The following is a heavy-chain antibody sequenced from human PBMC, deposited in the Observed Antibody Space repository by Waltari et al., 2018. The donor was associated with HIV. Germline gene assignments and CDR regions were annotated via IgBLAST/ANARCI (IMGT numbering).Heavy chain of an antibody. CDR2: ISGSGGDT. Sequence: LLESGGNLVQPGGSLTLSCAASGFTFSSYAITWVRQAPGKGLEGVSGISGSGGDTLFADSVKGRFTISRDASTVYLSMNRLTAEDTAVYYCAKVGLSGRWLLRRPFYFDYWGQGILVTVSS. CDR3: AKVGLSGRWLLRRPFYFDY. D-gene: IGHD3-10*01. V-gene: IGHV3-23*01. CDR1: GFTFSSYA. J-gene: IGHJ4*02.